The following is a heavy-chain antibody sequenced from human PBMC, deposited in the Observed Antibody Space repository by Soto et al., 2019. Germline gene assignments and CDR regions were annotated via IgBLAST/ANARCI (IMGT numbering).Heavy chain of an antibody. CDR3: ASRFVESATGYFDH. J-gene: IGHJ4*02. D-gene: IGHD5-12*01. CDR2: IYHSGST. Sequence: TLSLTCTVSGGSIINGNYSWTWIRQPPGKALEWIGYIYHSGSTYYNPSLRSRVTISVDRSKNQFSLNMRSVTAADTAVYYWASRFVESATGYFDHWGQGYLVRVYS. CDR1: GGSIINGNYS. V-gene: IGHV4-30-2*01.